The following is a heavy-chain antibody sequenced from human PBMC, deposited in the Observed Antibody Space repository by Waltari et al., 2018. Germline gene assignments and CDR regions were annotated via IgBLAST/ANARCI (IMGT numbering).Heavy chain of an antibody. CDR2: INPSGSIT. D-gene: IGHD6-13*01. Sequence: EVQLVESGGGLVQPGGSLRLSCAASGFIFSTYWMHWVRQAPGKGLVAVSHINPSGSITNYADSVKGRFTISRDNAKNTLCLQMNSLRAEDTAVYYCVLYSSSFLGDCWGQGTLVTVSS. J-gene: IGHJ4*02. CDR3: VLYSSSFLGDC. V-gene: IGHV3-74*01. CDR1: GFIFSTYW.